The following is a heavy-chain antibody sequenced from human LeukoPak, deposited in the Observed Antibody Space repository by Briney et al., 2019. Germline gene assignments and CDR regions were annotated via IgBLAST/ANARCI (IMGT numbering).Heavy chain of an antibody. CDR2: IYSGGST. D-gene: IGHD4-23*01. V-gene: IGHV3-66*01. CDR1: GFTVSSNY. J-gene: IGHJ4*02. CDR3: ARDGYNDYGGRYFDY. Sequence: GGSLRLSCAASGFTVSSNYRSWVRQAPGKGLEWVSVIYSGGSTYYADSVKGRFTISRDNSKNTLYLQMNSLRAEDTAVYYCARDGYNDYGGRYFDYWGQGTLVTVSS.